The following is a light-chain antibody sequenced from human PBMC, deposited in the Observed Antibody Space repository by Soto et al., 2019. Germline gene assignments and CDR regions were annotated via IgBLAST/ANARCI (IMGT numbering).Light chain of an antibody. CDR3: QQRSDWPLT. V-gene: IGKV3-11*01. Sequence: EIVLTQSPATLSLSPGDRATLSCRASQSISRYLAWYQQKPGHAPRLLIYDASNRATGIPARFSGSGSGTDFALTISSLEPEDFAIYYCQQRSDWPLTFGGGTKVEIK. J-gene: IGKJ4*01. CDR1: QSISRY. CDR2: DAS.